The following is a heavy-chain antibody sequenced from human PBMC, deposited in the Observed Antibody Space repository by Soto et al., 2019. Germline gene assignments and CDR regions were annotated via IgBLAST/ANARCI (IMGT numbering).Heavy chain of an antibody. Sequence: PSETLSLTCTVSGGSISSYYWSWIRQPPGKGLEWIGYIYYSGSTNYNPSPKSRVTISVDTSKNQFSLKLSSVTAADTAVYYCARESDYYDSSGYRNWLDPWGQGTLVTVS. CDR2: IYYSGST. CDR1: GGSISSYY. CDR3: ARESDYYDSSGYRNWLDP. V-gene: IGHV4-59*01. D-gene: IGHD3-22*01. J-gene: IGHJ5*02.